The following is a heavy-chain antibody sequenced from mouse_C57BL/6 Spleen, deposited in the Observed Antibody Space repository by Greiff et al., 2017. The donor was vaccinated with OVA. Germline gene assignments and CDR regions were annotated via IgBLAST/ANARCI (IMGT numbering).Heavy chain of an antibody. V-gene: IGHV1-69*01. J-gene: IGHJ4*01. D-gene: IGHD4-1*01. Sequence: QVQLQQSGAELVMPGASVKLSCKASGYTFTSYWMHWVKQRPGQGLEWIGEIDPSDSYTNYNQKFKGKSTLTVDKSSSTAYMQLSSLTSEDSAVYYCARSGTGYYAMDYWGQGTSVTVSS. CDR3: ARSGTGYYAMDY. CDR2: IDPSDSYT. CDR1: GYTFTSYW.